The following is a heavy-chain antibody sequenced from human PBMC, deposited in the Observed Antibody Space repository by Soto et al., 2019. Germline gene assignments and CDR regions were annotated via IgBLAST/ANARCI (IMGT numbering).Heavy chain of an antibody. V-gene: IGHV1-2*02. CDR1: GYTFTGYY. J-gene: IGHJ6*02. CDR2: INPNSGGT. Sequence: ASVKVSFKASGYTFTGYYMHWVRQAPGQGLEWMGWINPNSGGTNYAQKFQGRVTMTRDTSISTAYMELSRLRSDDTAVYYCARERDSSGWQGYYYGMDVWGQGTTVTVSS. D-gene: IGHD6-19*01. CDR3: ARERDSSGWQGYYYGMDV.